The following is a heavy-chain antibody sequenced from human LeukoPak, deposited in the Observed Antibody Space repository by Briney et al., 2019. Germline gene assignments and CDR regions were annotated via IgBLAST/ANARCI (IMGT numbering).Heavy chain of an antibody. D-gene: IGHD3-22*01. J-gene: IGHJ4*02. V-gene: IGHV3-48*01. CDR1: GFTFSSYS. CDR3: ARGGYYDSSGYLY. CDR2: ISSSSSTI. Sequence: GGSLRLSCAASGFTFSSYSMNWVRQAPGKGLEWVSYISSSSSTIYYADSVKGRFTISRDNAKNSLYLQMNSLRAEDTAVYYCARGGYYDSSGYLYWGRGTLVTVSS.